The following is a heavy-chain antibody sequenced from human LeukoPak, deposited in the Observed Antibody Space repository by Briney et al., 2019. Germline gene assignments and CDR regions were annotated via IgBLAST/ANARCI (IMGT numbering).Heavy chain of an antibody. V-gene: IGHV1-69*13. CDR2: IIPIFGTA. CDR1: GGTFSSYA. J-gene: IGHJ4*02. Sequence: GASVKVSCKASGGTFSSYAISWVRQAPGQGLEWMGGIIPIFGTATYAQKFQGRVTITADESTSTAYMELSSLRSEDTAVYHCARGQSGSYRFDYWGQGTLVTVSS. D-gene: IGHD1-26*01. CDR3: ARGQSGSYRFDY.